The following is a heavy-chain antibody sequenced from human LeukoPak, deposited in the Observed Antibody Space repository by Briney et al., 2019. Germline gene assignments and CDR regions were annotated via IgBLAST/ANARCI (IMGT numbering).Heavy chain of an antibody. CDR1: GNSFTGYY. CDR2: MSPDSEGT. Sequence: GASVKVSCKASGNSFTGYYVHWVRQAPGQGLEWMGWMSPDSEGTNFAQNFQGRVSTTRDTSIRTVYLGLRSLRADDTAVYYCANQEGIGAPGAWFDNWGQGTLVTVSS. D-gene: IGHD1-26*01. V-gene: IGHV1-2*02. J-gene: IGHJ4*02. CDR3: ANQEGIGAPGAWFDN.